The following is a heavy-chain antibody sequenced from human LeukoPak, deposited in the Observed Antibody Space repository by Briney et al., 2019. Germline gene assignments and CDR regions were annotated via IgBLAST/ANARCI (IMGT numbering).Heavy chain of an antibody. CDR2: ISGSGGST. Sequence: GGSLRLSCAASGFTFSSYAMSWVRQAPGKGLEWVSAISGSGGSTYYADSVKGRFTISRENSKNTLYLQMNSLRAEDTAVYYCAKDNFRGISPQDYWGQGTLVTVSS. D-gene: IGHD3-16*01. CDR1: GFTFSSYA. CDR3: AKDNFRGISPQDY. V-gene: IGHV3-23*01. J-gene: IGHJ4*02.